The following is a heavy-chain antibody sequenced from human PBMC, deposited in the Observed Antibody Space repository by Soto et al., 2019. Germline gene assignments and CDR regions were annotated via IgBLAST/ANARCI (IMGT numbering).Heavy chain of an antibody. J-gene: IGHJ6*02. D-gene: IGHD3-3*01. V-gene: IGHV4-30-4*01. CDR2: IYYSGST. CDR3: ARVKGLFGIVGLRFLEWSPYYYYGMDV. Sequence: PSETLSLTCTVSGGSINSGDFYWSWIRQPPGKGLEWIGYIYYSGSTYYNPSLKSRVTISVDTSKNQFSLKLSSVTAADTAVYYCARVKGLFGIVGLRFLEWSPYYYYGMDVWGQGTTVTVSS. CDR1: GGSINSGDFY.